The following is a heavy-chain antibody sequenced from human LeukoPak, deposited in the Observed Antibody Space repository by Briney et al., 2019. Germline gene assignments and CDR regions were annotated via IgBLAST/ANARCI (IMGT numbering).Heavy chain of an antibody. J-gene: IGHJ4*02. V-gene: IGHV3-23*01. D-gene: IGHD3-9*01. Sequence: GGSLRLSCAASGFTFSSCAMSWVRQAPGKGLEWVSAISGSGGSTYYADSVKGRFTISRDNSKNTLYLQMNSLRAEDTAVYYCAKRPAYYDILTGYYTYYFDYWGQGTLVTVSS. CDR3: AKRPAYYDILTGYYTYYFDY. CDR2: ISGSGGST. CDR1: GFTFSSCA.